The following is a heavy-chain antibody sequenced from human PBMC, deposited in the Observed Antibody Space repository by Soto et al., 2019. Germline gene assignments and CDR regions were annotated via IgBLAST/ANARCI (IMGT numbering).Heavy chain of an antibody. V-gene: IGHV4-39*01. Sequence: QLHLQESGPGLVKPSETLSLSCAVSGGSISSSNLYWGWFRQPHEKGLEWIGSIRYGGDTYYNPSLKSRITISIDTSKNQFSLSLRSVTAADTAIYYCAKDASCISCGAWGQGAPVTVSS. CDR2: IRYGGDT. CDR1: GGSISSSNLY. D-gene: IGHD1-26*01. CDR3: AKDASCISCGA. J-gene: IGHJ4*02.